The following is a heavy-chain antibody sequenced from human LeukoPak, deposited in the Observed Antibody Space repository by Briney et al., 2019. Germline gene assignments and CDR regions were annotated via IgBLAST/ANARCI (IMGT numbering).Heavy chain of an antibody. CDR1: GFTFSRYW. Sequence: GGSLRLSCAASGFTFSRYWMHWVRQAPGKGLVWVSRSNSDGSSTSHADSVKGRFTISRDNAENSLYLQMNSLRAEDTAVYYCARGRGGSWWGQGTLVTVSS. J-gene: IGHJ4*02. CDR2: SNSDGSST. D-gene: IGHD1-26*01. CDR3: ARGRGGSW. V-gene: IGHV3-74*01.